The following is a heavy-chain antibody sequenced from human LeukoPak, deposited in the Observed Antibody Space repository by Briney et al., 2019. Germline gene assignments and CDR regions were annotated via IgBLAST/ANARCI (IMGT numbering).Heavy chain of an antibody. D-gene: IGHD5-18*01. Sequence: GGSLRLSCAASGFTFSSHGIHWVRRAPGRGLEWVAVIWYDGTNKYYEDSVKGRFSISRDDSKNTVYLQMNSLRAEDTAVYYCARARGLQLSAFDIWGQGTMVTVSS. V-gene: IGHV3-33*01. J-gene: IGHJ3*02. CDR2: IWYDGTNK. CDR3: ARARGLQLSAFDI. CDR1: GFTFSSHG.